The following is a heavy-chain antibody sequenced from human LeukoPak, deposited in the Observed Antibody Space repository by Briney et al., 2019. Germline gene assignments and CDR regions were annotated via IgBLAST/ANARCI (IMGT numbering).Heavy chain of an antibody. CDR2: IVPIFGTA. CDR3: ASHQYYYDSSGNPVDY. CDR1: GGTFSSYA. J-gene: IGHJ4*02. Sequence: ASVKVSCKASGGTFSSYAISWVRQAPGQGLEWMGRIVPIFGTANYAQKFQGRVTITTDESTSTAYMELSSLRSEDTAVYYCASHQYYYDSSGNPVDYWGQGTLVTVSS. D-gene: IGHD3-22*01. V-gene: IGHV1-69*05.